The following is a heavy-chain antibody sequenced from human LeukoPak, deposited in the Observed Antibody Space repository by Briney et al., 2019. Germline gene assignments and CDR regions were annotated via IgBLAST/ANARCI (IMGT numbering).Heavy chain of an antibody. CDR1: GYPISSGHY. V-gene: IGHV4-38-2*01. CDR3: ARGRGSGSYPHDY. Sequence: PSGTLSLTCGVSGYPISSGHYWGWIRQPPGKELEGIGSIYHSGTTYYTPSLKSRVTISVDTSKNQFSLKLSSVTAADTAVYYCARGRGSGSYPHDYWGQGTLVTVSS. J-gene: IGHJ4*02. D-gene: IGHD3-10*01. CDR2: IYHSGTT.